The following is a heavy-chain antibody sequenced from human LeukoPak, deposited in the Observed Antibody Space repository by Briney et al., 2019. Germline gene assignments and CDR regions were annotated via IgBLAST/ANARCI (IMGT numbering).Heavy chain of an antibody. V-gene: IGHV4-4*07. Sequence: PSETLSLTCTVSGGSISSYYWSWIRQPAGKGLEWIGRIYTSGSTNYNPSLKSRVTMSVDTSKNQFSLKLTSVTAADTAVYYCARHGSGSYFRLSHAFDIWGQGTMVTVSS. CDR1: GGSISSYY. CDR2: IYTSGST. D-gene: IGHD1-26*01. J-gene: IGHJ3*02. CDR3: ARHGSGSYFRLSHAFDI.